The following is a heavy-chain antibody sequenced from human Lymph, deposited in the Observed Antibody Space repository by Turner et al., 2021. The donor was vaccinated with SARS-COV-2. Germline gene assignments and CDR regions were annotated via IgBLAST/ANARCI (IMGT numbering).Heavy chain of an antibody. CDR3: ARDLGTYGMDV. V-gene: IGHV3-53*02. CDR2: IYSGGTT. CDR1: WIIVSRNY. J-gene: IGHJ6*02. D-gene: IGHD6-13*01. Sequence: EVQLVETGGGLIPPGGSLRHSCAASWIIVSRNYMNWVRQAPGKGLEWVSVIYSGGTTYYADSVKGRFTISRDNSKNTLYLQMNSLRVEDTAVYYCARDLGTYGMDVWGQGTTVTVSS.